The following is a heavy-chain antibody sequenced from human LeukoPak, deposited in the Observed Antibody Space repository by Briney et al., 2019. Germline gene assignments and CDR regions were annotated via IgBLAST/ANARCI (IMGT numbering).Heavy chain of an antibody. CDR2: IYYSGST. V-gene: IGHV4-59*01. CDR3: ARVSYSDSRAFDI. J-gene: IGHJ3*02. D-gene: IGHD4-11*01. Sequence: SETLSLTCTVSGDSISSYYWNWIRQSPGRGLDWIGYIYYSGSTNYNPSLRSRVTISVDTSKTQFSLNLSSVTAADTAVYYCARVSYSDSRAFDIWGQGTLVTVSS. CDR1: GDSISSYY.